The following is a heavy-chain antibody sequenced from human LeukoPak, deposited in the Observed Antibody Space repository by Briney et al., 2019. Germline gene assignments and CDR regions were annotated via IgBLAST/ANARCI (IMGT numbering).Heavy chain of an antibody. Sequence: GGSLRLSCAASGFTFSGYSMNWVRQAPGKGREWASSISSSSSYIYYADSVKGRFTISRDNAKNSLYLQMNSLRAEDTAVYYCARGVRNCSSTSCYGLFDYWGQGTLVTVSS. V-gene: IGHV3-21*01. CDR1: GFTFSGYS. D-gene: IGHD2-2*01. CDR3: ARGVRNCSSTSCYGLFDY. CDR2: ISSSSSYI. J-gene: IGHJ4*02.